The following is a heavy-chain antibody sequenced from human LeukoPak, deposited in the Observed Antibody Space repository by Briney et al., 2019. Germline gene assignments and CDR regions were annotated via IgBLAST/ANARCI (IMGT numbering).Heavy chain of an antibody. CDR3: ARRAMVRGVMNAFDI. D-gene: IGHD3-10*01. Sequence: PGGSLRLSCAASGFTFSSYEMNWVRQAPGKGLEWVSYISSSSSYTNYADSVKGRFTISRDNAKKSLYLQMNSLRAEDTAVYYCARRAMVRGVMNAFDIWGQGTMVTVSS. V-gene: IGHV3-48*03. CDR2: ISSSSSYT. CDR1: GFTFSSYE. J-gene: IGHJ3*02.